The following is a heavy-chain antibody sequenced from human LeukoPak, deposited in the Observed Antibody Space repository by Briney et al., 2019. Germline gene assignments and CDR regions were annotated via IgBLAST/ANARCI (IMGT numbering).Heavy chain of an antibody. V-gene: IGHV3-23*01. CDR1: GFTFSSYA. CDR3: AKPVSRGYSYDNFDY. J-gene: IGHJ4*02. Sequence: TGGSLRLSCAASGFTFSSYAMSWVRQAPEKGLEWVSFISGSGGSTYYADSVKGRFTISRDNSKNTLYLQMNSLRAEDTAVYYCAKPVSRGYSYDNFDYWGQGTLVTVSS. CDR2: ISGSGGST. D-gene: IGHD5-18*01.